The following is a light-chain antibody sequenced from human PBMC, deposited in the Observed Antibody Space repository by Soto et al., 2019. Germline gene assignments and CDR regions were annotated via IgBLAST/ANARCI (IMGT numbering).Light chain of an antibody. CDR1: QSVSSSY. V-gene: IGKV3-20*01. J-gene: IGKJ1*01. Sequence: EIVLTQSPGTLSLSPGERATLSCRASQSVSSSYLAWYQQTPGQAPRLLIYGASSRATGIPARFSGSGSGTEFTLIISSLQSEESAVYYCQQYNSWLWTLGQGTKVDIK. CDR3: QQYNSWLWT. CDR2: GAS.